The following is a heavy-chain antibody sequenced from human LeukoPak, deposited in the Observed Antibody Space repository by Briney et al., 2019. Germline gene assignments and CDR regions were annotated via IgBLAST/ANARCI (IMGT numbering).Heavy chain of an antibody. V-gene: IGHV1-2*02. CDR2: INPNSGGT. CDR3: AREDYYGSGSFQLALDY. J-gene: IGHJ4*02. Sequence: ASVKVSCKASGYTFTGYYMHWVRQAPGQGLEWMGWINPNSGGTNYAQKFQGRVTMTRDTSISTAYMELSRLRSDDTAVYYCAREDYYGSGSFQLALDYWGQGTLVTVSS. D-gene: IGHD3-10*01. CDR1: GYTFTGYY.